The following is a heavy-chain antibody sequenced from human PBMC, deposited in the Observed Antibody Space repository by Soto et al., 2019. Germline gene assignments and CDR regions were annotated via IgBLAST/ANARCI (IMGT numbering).Heavy chain of an antibody. J-gene: IGHJ2*01. Sequence: QVQLQESGPGLVKPSETLSLTCSVSGGAISSYYWNWIRQPPGKGLEWIGYIYHTGDNSYNPSLKSRVTMSVDTSKVQFSLTLNYLTAADTAVYYCARSSGWRGYFELWGRGTLGSVAS. CDR3: ARSSGWRGYFEL. CDR1: GGAISSYY. V-gene: IGHV4-59*01. D-gene: IGHD6-19*01. CDR2: IYHTGDN.